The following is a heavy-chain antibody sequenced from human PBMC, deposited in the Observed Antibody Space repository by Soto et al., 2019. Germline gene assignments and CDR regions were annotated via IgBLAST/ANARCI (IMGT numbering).Heavy chain of an antibody. CDR2: IIPIFGTA. D-gene: IGHD2-2*01. CDR1: GGTFSSYA. CDR3: ARGGYCSSTSCSNYYYGMDV. V-gene: IGHV1-69*13. Sequence: SVKVSCKASGGTFSSYASSWVRQAGGQGLEGMGGIIPIFGTANYAQKFQGRVTITADESTSTAYMELSSLRSEDTAVYYCARGGYCSSTSCSNYYYGMDVWGQGTTVTVSS. J-gene: IGHJ6*02.